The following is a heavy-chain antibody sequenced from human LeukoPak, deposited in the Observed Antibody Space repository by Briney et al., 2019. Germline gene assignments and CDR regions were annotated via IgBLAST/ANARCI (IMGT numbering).Heavy chain of an antibody. V-gene: IGHV3-30*04. J-gene: IGHJ4*02. CDR2: ISYDGSNK. D-gene: IGHD6-19*01. Sequence: GGSLRLSCAASGFTFSSYAMHWVRQAPGKGLEWVAVISYDGSNKYYADSVKGRFTISRANSKNTLYLQMNSLRAEDTAVYYCARGHSSGWYGTHYFDYWGQGTLVTVSS. CDR3: ARGHSSGWYGTHYFDY. CDR1: GFTFSSYA.